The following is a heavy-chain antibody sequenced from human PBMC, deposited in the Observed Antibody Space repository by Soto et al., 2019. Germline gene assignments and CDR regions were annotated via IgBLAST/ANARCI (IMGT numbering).Heavy chain of an antibody. Sequence: QVQLVQSGAEVKKPGASVKVSCKASGYTFASYAISWMRQAPGQGLEWMGWISAYNGNTNYAQKLQGRVTMTTDTSTSTAXXXXXXXXXXXXXXXXXAXDPPPPDYWGQGTLVTVSX. CDR1: GYTFASYA. V-gene: IGHV1-18*01. CDR3: AXDPPPPDY. J-gene: IGHJ4*02. CDR2: ISAYNGNT.